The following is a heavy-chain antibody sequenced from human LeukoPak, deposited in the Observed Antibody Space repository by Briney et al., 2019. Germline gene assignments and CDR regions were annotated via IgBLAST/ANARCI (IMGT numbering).Heavy chain of an antibody. CDR2: INVGGATA. Sequence: SGGSLRLSCSASGFTFSDYARNWVRQAPGKGLVWVSTINVGGATAYYADSVKGRFTTSRDTSKNTLYLYMNSLRAEDTALYYCCFGVLSSVFFDYWGQGTPVTVSS. CDR3: CFGVLSSVFFDY. V-gene: IGHV3-23*01. D-gene: IGHD6-6*01. J-gene: IGHJ4*02. CDR1: GFTFSDYA.